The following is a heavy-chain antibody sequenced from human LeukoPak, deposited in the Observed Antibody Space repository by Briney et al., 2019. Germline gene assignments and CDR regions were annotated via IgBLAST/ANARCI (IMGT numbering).Heavy chain of an antibody. CDR2: INHSGST. D-gene: IGHD1-26*01. CDR1: GGSFSGYY. CDR3: ARGSGVLDY. V-gene: IGHV4-34*01. Sequence: SETLSLTCAVYGGSFSGYYWSWIRQPPGKGLEWIGEINHSGSTNYNPSLKSRVTISVDTSENQFSLKLSSVTAADTAVYYCARGSGVLDYWGQGTLVTVSS. J-gene: IGHJ4*02.